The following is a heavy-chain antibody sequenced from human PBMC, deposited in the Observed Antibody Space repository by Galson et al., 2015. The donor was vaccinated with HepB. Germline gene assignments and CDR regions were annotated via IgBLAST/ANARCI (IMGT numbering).Heavy chain of an antibody. CDR1: GGSISNSTYS. V-gene: IGHV4-39*01. Sequence: ETLSLTCTVSGGSISNSTYSWGWIRQPPGKGLGWIGTIFYGGSTYYNPSLKSRIIISLDTSKNQFSLKLTSVTAADTAVYYCARHGQPLGGLDVWGQGTTVTVSS. J-gene: IGHJ6*02. D-gene: IGHD6-13*01. CDR2: IFYGGST. CDR3: ARHGQPLGGLDV.